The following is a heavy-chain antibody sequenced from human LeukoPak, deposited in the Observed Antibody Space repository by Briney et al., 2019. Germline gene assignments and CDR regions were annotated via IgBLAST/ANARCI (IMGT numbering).Heavy chain of an antibody. V-gene: IGHV4-39*07. CDR1: GGSISSSSYY. CDR2: IYYSGST. CDR3: ASAIAAEIDY. Sequence: PSETLSLTCTVSGGSISSSSYYWGWIRQPPGKGLEWTGSIYYSGSTYYNPSLKSRVTISVDTSKNQFSLKLSSVTAADTAVYYCASAIAAEIDYWGQGTLVTVSS. J-gene: IGHJ4*02. D-gene: IGHD6-6*01.